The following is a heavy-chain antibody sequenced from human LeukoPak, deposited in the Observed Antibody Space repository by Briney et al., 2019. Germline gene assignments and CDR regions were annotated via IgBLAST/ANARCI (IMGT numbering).Heavy chain of an antibody. Sequence: GGSLRLSCAASGXTFSSSDMHWVRQAPGKGLEWVAVISYDATNKYYADSVKGRFTLSRDNSKNTLYLQTNTLRDEDTAVYYCAKASSNYFYYFEYWGQGTLVTVSS. J-gene: IGHJ4*02. CDR1: GXTFSSSD. CDR3: AKASSNYFYYFEY. D-gene: IGHD2/OR15-2a*01. V-gene: IGHV3-30*18. CDR2: ISYDATNK.